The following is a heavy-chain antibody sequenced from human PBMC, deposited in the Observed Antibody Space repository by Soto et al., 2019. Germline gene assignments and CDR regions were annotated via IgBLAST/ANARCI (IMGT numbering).Heavy chain of an antibody. D-gene: IGHD2-21*01. J-gene: IGHJ5*02. CDR2: INPSDDFT. CDR1: GYTFSRNW. V-gene: IGHV1-46*04. CDR3: ARDHSISSSGAWWLDP. Sequence: VQLVQSGAEVKKPGASVKVSCKASGYTFSRNWIHWMRRAPGQGLEWMGVINPSDDFTNYAQKLRGRVTMTTDTSTSTVYMQLHSLTSGDTAVYYCARDHSISSSGAWWLDPWGQGTLVTVSS.